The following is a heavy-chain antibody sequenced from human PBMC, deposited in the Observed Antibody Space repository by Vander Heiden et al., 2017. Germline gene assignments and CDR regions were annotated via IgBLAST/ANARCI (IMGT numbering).Heavy chain of an antibody. CDR3: ARDRDIAAAGNDHDYGMDV. CDR2: IKQDGSEK. Sequence: EVQLVESGAGLVQPGGSLRLSCSASGFTFSSSSMGWVRQAPGKGLEWVANIKQDGSEKYYVDSVKGRFTISRDNAKNSLYLQMNSLRAEDTAVYYCARDRDIAAAGNDHDYGMDVWGQGTTVTVSS. D-gene: IGHD6-13*01. J-gene: IGHJ6*02. CDR1: GFTFSSSS. V-gene: IGHV3-7*01.